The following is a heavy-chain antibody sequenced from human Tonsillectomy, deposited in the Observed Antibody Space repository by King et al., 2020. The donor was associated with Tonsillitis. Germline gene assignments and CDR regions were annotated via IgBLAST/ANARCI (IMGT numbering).Heavy chain of an antibody. CDR2: INPNSGGT. D-gene: IGHD1-26*01. V-gene: IGHV1-2*04. CDR1: GYTFTDYY. CDR3: ARVLIVGFTVVFDV. J-gene: IGHJ3*01. Sequence: QLVQSGAEVKKPGASVKVSCKASGYTFTDYYMHWVRQAPGQGLEWMGWINPNSGGTNYAQKFQGWVTMTKDTSISTVYMELSSLRSGDTAVYYCARVLIVGFTVVFDVWGHGTMVTVSS.